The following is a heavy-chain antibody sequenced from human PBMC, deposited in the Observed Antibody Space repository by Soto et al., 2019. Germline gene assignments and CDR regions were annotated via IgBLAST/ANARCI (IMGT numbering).Heavy chain of an antibody. Sequence: SETLSLTCTVSGGSITGSAYYWGWIRQPPGKGLEWIGNVFYSGSTYYNPSLKSRVTISVDTSKNQFSLNLTSVTAADTAVYYCARHWFSYKCMDVWGQGSTVTVS. CDR3: ARHWFSYKCMDV. J-gene: IGHJ6*02. V-gene: IGHV4-39*01. CDR1: GGSITGSAYY. D-gene: IGHD3-10*01. CDR2: VFYSGST.